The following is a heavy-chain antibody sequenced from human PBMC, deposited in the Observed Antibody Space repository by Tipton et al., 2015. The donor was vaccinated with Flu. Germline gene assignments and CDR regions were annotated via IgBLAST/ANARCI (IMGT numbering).Heavy chain of an antibody. CDR2: ISAYNGNT. D-gene: IGHD3-10*01. CDR1: GYTFTSYG. Sequence: QLVQSGAEVKKPGASVKVSCKASGYTFTSYGISWVRQAPGQGLEWMGWISAYNGNTNYAQKLQGRVTMTTDTSTSTAYMELRSLRSHDTAVYYCASSGSGRPLFYGMDVWGQGSPVPVSS. V-gene: IGHV1-18*01. CDR3: ASSGSGRPLFYGMDV. J-gene: IGHJ6*02.